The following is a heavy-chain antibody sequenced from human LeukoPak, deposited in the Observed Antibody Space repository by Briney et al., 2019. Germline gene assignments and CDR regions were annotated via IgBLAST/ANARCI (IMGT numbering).Heavy chain of an antibody. D-gene: IGHD6-13*01. J-gene: IGHJ5*02. CDR2: INPSGGST. Sequence: GASVKVSCKASGYTFTSYYMHWVRQAPGQGLEWMGIINPSGGSTSYAQKFQGRVTMTRDMSTSTVYMELSSLRSEDTAVYYCARDPSQGSSSWYEDNWFDPWGQGTLVTVSS. V-gene: IGHV1-46*01. CDR3: ARDPSQGSSSWYEDNWFDP. CDR1: GYTFTSYY.